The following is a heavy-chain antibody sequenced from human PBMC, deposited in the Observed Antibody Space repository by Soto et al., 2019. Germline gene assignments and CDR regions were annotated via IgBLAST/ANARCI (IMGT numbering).Heavy chain of an antibody. J-gene: IGHJ6*02. CDR2: IYPDDSDI. D-gene: IGHD2-15*01. CDR1: GYTFTKNW. CDR3: ARHRFSGGGCNSPYHGMDA. Sequence: GESLKISCKGSGYTFTKNWIAWVRQKPGKGLEWVGIIYPDDSDIRYSPSFQGQVTISADKSTSTAYLQWSSLKASDTAIYYCARHRFSGGGCNSPYHGMDAWGQGTTVTVSS. V-gene: IGHV5-51*01.